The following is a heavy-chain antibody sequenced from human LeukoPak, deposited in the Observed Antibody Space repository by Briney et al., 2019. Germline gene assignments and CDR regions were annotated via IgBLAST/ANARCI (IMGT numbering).Heavy chain of an antibody. CDR3: ARTQYCSGDSCYFGYFDY. V-gene: IGHV4-61*01. D-gene: IGHD2-15*01. J-gene: IGHJ4*02. CDR1: GVSVSSASYY. CDR2: VYYSGST. Sequence: PSETLSLTCTVSGVSVSSASYYWSWIRRPPGKGLEWIGYVYYSGSTNYNPSLKSRVTVSVDTSKNQFSLKLSSVTAADTAVYYCARTQYCSGDSCYFGYFDYWGRGTLVTVSS.